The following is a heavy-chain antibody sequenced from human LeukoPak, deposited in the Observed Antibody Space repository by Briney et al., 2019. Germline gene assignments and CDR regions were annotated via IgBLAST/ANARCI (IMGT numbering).Heavy chain of an antibody. Sequence: GGSLRLSCATSGFTFDDYAMHWVRQAPGKGLEWVSGISWNSGSIGYADSVKGRFTISRDNAKNSLYLQMNSLRAEDTALYYCAKDSVSYGMDVWGQGTTVTVSS. D-gene: IGHD3-10*01. V-gene: IGHV3-9*01. CDR1: GFTFDDYA. CDR2: ISWNSGSI. CDR3: AKDSVSYGMDV. J-gene: IGHJ6*02.